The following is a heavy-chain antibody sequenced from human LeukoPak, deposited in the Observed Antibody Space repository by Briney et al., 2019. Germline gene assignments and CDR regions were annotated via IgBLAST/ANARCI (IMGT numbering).Heavy chain of an antibody. Sequence: GGSLRLSCAASGFTFSSYSINWVRQAPAKGLEWVGRIKNKAADETTDYDASVRGRFTMSRDDSQNTLFLQMNNLQTEDTAVYYCATDRGPRNDYYLDYWGQGTLVTVSS. J-gene: IGHJ4*02. V-gene: IGHV3-15*01. CDR2: IKNKAADETT. CDR1: GFTFSSYS. CDR3: ATDRGPRNDYYLDY. D-gene: IGHD2-21*02.